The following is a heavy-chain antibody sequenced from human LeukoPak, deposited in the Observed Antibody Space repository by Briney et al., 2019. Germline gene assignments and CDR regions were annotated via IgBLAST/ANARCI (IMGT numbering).Heavy chain of an antibody. Sequence: GGSLRLSCTASGFGFSNFWMHWVRQAPGKGLVWVSRIKADGTTTAYAASVKGRFTISRDNAKNTLYLEMNSLRAEDTATYFCAREADPSRCASPSPDYWGQGTPVTVSS. CDR2: IKADGTTT. CDR1: GFGFSNFW. J-gene: IGHJ4*01. D-gene: IGHD2-2*01. V-gene: IGHV3-74*01. CDR3: AREADPSRCASPSPDY.